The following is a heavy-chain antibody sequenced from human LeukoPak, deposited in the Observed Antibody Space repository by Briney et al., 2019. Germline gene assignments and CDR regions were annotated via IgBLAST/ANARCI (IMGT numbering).Heavy chain of an antibody. V-gene: IGHV4-39*07. CDR3: ARSYSGSYFYFDY. J-gene: IGHJ4*02. Sequence: PSETLSLTCTVSGGSISSSSYYWGWIRQPPGKGLEWIGSIYYSGSTNYNPSLKSRVTISVDTSKNQFSLKLSSVTAADTAVYYCARSYSGSYFYFDYWGQGTLVTVSS. CDR2: IYYSGST. D-gene: IGHD1-26*01. CDR1: GGSISSSSYY.